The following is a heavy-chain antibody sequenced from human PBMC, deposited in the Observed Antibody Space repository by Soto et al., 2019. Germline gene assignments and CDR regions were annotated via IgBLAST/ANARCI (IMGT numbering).Heavy chain of an antibody. CDR3: ARGSAYSSSANSGLDV. CDR2: IYYSGST. V-gene: IGHV4-59*01. Sequence: PSETLSLTCTVSGGSISSYSWNWIRQPPGKGLDWIGYIYYSGSTDYNPSLKGRVTITLDTSKNQFSLKLSSVTAADTAVYYCARGSAYSSSANSGLDVWGQGTTVTVSS. J-gene: IGHJ6*02. CDR1: GGSISSYS. D-gene: IGHD6-13*01.